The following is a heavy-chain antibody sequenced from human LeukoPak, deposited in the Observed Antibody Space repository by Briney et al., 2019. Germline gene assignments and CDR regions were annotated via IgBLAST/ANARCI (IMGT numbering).Heavy chain of an antibody. CDR1: GGSFSGYY. CDR2: INHSGST. D-gene: IGHD6-19*01. V-gene: IGHV4-34*01. CDR3: ATGAVAGSNWFDP. Sequence: SETLSLTCAVYGGSFSGYYWSWIRQPPGKGLEWIGEINHSGSTNYNPSLKSQVTISVDTSKSQFSLKLSSVTAADTAVYYCATGAVAGSNWFDPWGQGTLVTVSS. J-gene: IGHJ5*02.